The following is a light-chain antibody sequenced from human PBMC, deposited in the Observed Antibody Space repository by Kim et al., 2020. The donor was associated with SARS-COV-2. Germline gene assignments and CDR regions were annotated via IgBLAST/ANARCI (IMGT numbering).Light chain of an antibody. J-gene: IGKJ1*01. CDR1: QSVSSSY. CDR2: GAS. Sequence: EIVLTQSPGTLSLSPGERATLSCRASQSVSSSYLAWYQQKPGQAPRLLIYGASSRATGIPDRFSGSGSGTDFTLTISRLEPEDFAVYYCQQYGGSTRWTFGQGTKVDIK. V-gene: IGKV3-20*01. CDR3: QQYGGSTRWT.